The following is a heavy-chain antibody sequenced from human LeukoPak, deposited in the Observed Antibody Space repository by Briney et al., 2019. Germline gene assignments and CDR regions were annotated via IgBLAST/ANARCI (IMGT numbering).Heavy chain of an antibody. CDR2: IIPIFGTA. Sequence: VASVKVSCKASGGTFSSYAISWVRQAPGQGLEWMGGIIPIFGTANYAQKFQGRVTITTDESTSTAYMELSSLRSEDTAVYYCVRVGLQWELLDAFDIWGQGTMVTVSS. V-gene: IGHV1-69*05. CDR1: GGTFSSYA. J-gene: IGHJ3*02. D-gene: IGHD1-26*01. CDR3: VRVGLQWELLDAFDI.